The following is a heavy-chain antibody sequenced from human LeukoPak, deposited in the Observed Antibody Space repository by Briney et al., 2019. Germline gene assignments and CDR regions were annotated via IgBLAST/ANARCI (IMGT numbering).Heavy chain of an antibody. CDR2: ISSSSNTI. Sequence: GGSLRLSCAASGFTFSSYVMNWVRQAPGKGLEWVSYISSSSNTIYYADSVKGRFTISRDNAKNTLYLQMNSLRTEDTAVYYCAKDLPDRYSLEYWGQGTMVTVPS. CDR3: AKDLPDRYSLEY. D-gene: IGHD2-15*01. CDR1: GFTFSSYV. V-gene: IGHV3-48*01. J-gene: IGHJ4*02.